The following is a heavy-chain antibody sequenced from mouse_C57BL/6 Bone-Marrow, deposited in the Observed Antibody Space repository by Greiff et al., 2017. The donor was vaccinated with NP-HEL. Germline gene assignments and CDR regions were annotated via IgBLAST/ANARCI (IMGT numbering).Heavy chain of an antibody. J-gene: IGHJ4*01. V-gene: IGHV5-17*01. CDR3: ARRYRGLYYYAMDY. CDR1: GFTFSDYG. CDR2: ISSGSSTI. Sequence: VQLKESGGGLVKPGGSLKLSCAASGFTFSDYGMHWVRQAPEKGLEWVAYISSGSSTIYYADTVQGRFTIYRDNAKNTLFLQMTSLRSEDTAMYYCARRYRGLYYYAMDYWGQGTSVTVSS. D-gene: IGHD2-12*01.